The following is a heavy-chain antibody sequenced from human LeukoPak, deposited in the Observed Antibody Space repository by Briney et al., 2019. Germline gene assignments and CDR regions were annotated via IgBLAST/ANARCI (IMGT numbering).Heavy chain of an antibody. D-gene: IGHD1-26*01. Sequence: ASVTVSCKASGFSLTGHFMHWLRQAPGQGLEWMGWINGNSGATNYAQKFQDRVLMTRDTSINTVYMELSSLRSDDTAVYYCARFPSLLPFDYWGQGTLVTVSS. CDR1: GFSLTGHF. CDR3: ARFPSLLPFDY. CDR2: INGNSGAT. J-gene: IGHJ4*02. V-gene: IGHV1-2*02.